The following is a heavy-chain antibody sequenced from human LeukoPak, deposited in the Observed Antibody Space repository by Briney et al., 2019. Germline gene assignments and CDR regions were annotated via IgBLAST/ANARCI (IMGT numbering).Heavy chain of an antibody. J-gene: IGHJ4*02. V-gene: IGHV3-7*01. CDR1: GFTFSSYW. Sequence: GGSLRRSCAASGFTFSSYWTSWVRQAPGKGLEWVANIKQDGSEKYYVDSVKGRFTISRDNAKNSLYLQMNSLRAEDTAVYYCARDPSWNYVWDYWGQGTLVTVSS. D-gene: IGHD1-7*01. CDR3: ARDPSWNYVWDY. CDR2: IKQDGSEK.